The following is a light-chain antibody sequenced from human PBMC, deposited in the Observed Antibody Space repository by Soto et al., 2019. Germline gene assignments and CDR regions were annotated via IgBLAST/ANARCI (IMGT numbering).Light chain of an antibody. CDR2: EDN. CDR1: SSNIGNKY. J-gene: IGLJ3*02. CDR3: GTWDTSLNAGV. V-gene: IGLV1-51*02. Sequence: QSVLTQPPSVSAAPGQKVTISCSGGSSNIGNKYVSWYQQLPGTAPKLLIYEDNKRPSGIPDRFSASKSGTSATLAITVLQTGDEADYYCGTWDTSLNAGVFGGGTQLTVL.